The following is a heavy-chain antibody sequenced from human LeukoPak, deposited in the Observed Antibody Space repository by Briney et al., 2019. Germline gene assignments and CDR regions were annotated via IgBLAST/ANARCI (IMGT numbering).Heavy chain of an antibody. CDR3: AKDPVTMIVVVIPYYFDY. Sequence: PGGSLRLSCAASGFTFSSYAMSWVRQAPGKGLEWVSAISGSGGSTCYAESVKGRFTISRDNSKNTLYLQMNSLRAEDTAVYYCAKDPVTMIVVVIPYYFDYWGQGTLVTVSS. D-gene: IGHD3-22*01. J-gene: IGHJ4*02. CDR2: ISGSGGST. V-gene: IGHV3-23*01. CDR1: GFTFSSYA.